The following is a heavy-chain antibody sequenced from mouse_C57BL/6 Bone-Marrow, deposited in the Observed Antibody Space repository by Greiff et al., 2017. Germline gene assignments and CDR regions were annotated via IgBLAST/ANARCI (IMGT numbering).Heavy chain of an antibody. V-gene: IGHV5-4*03. J-gene: IGHJ4*01. Sequence: EVKLMESGGGLVQPGGSLKLSCAASGFTFSDYYMYWVRQTPEKRLEWVATISDGGSYTYYPDNVKGRFTISRDNAKNNLYLQMSHLKPEDTAMYYCARVLLYYYAMDYWGQGTSVTVSS. CDR3: ARVLLYYYAMDY. CDR2: ISDGGSYT. CDR1: GFTFSDYY.